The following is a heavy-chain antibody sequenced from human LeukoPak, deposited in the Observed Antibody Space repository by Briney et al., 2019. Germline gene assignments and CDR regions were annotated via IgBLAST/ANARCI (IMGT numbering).Heavy chain of an antibody. CDR3: AKASYSYGNDAFDI. CDR1: GFTFSSYS. V-gene: IGHV3-23*01. Sequence: GGSLRLSCAASGFTFSSYSMNWVRQAPEKGLEWVSFIRGGGAGAHYADSVRGRFTISRDNSKNTLYLEMNSLRADDTAVYYCAKASYSYGNDAFDIWGQGTKVTVSS. J-gene: IGHJ3*02. CDR2: IRGGGAGA. D-gene: IGHD3-16*02.